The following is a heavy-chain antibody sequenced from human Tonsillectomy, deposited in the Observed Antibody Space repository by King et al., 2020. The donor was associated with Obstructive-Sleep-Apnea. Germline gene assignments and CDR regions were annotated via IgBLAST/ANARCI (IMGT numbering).Heavy chain of an antibody. CDR1: GGAFISSA. D-gene: IGHD5-18*01. CDR2: IIPIFGTP. CDR3: ARGVGSAMITAWLDP. J-gene: IGHJ5*02. Sequence: QLVQSGAEVKKPGTSVMVSCKASGGAFISSALSWVRQAPGQGLEWMGGIIPIFGTPDYAQKFQGRVTITADEYTRTLYLELNSLSSEDTAVYYCARGVGSAMITAWLDPWGQGTLVSVSS. V-gene: IGHV1-69*12.